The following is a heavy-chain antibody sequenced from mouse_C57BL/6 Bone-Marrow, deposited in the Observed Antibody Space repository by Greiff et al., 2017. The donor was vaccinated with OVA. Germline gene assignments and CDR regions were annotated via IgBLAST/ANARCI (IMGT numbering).Heavy chain of an antibody. Sequence: VQLQQPGAELVRPGSSVKLSCKASGYTFTSYWMHWVKQRPIQGLEWIGNIDPSVSETHYNQNFKDKATLTVDKSSSTAYMQLSSLTSEDSAGDYCARDSGGWFAYWGQGTLVSVSA. V-gene: IGHV1-52*01. J-gene: IGHJ3*01. CDR1: GYTFTSYW. CDR3: ARDSGGWFAY. D-gene: IGHD3-2*01. CDR2: IDPSVSET.